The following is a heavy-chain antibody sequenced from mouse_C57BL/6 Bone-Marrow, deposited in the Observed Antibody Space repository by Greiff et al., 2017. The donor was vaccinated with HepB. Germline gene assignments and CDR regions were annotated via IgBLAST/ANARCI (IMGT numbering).Heavy chain of an antibody. J-gene: IGHJ4*01. CDR1: GYTFTDYY. V-gene: IGHV1-19*01. CDR3: ARGQLGYYAMDY. Sequence: EVHLVESGPVLVKPGASVKMSCKASGYTFTDYYMNWVKQSHGKSLEWIGVINPYNGGTSYNQKFKGKATLTVDKSSSTAYMELNSLTSEDSAVYYCARGQLGYYAMDYWGQGTSVTVSS. CDR2: INPYNGGT. D-gene: IGHD3-2*01.